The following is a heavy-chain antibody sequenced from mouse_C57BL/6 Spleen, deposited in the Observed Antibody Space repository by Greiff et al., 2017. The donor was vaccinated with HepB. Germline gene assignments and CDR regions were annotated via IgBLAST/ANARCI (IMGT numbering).Heavy chain of an antibody. CDR2: IHPNSGST. D-gene: IGHD2-1*01. Sequence: QVQLKQPGAELVKPGASVKLSCKASGYTFTSYWMHWVKQRPGQGLEWIGMIHPNSGSTNYNEKFKSKATLTVDKSSSTAYMQLSSLTSEDSAVYYCAGESSYYGNYEAYWGQGTLVTVSA. V-gene: IGHV1-64*01. CDR3: AGESSYYGNYEAY. J-gene: IGHJ3*01. CDR1: GYTFTSYW.